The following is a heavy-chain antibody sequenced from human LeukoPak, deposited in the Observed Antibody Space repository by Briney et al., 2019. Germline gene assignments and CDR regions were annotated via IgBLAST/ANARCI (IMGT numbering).Heavy chain of an antibody. CDR1: GYSISSGYY. J-gene: IGHJ4*02. D-gene: IGHD6-19*01. V-gene: IGHV4-38-2*02. Sequence: SETLSLTCTVSGYSISSGYYWGWIRQPPGKGLEWIGNIYHDGSTYYNPSLKSRVTISVDTSKNHFSLKLSSVTAAGTAVYYCARSGASSSGWPFDYWGQGTLVTVSS. CDR3: ARSGASSSGWPFDY. CDR2: IYHDGST.